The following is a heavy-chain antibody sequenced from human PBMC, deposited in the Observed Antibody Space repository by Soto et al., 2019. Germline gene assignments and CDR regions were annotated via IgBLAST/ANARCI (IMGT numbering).Heavy chain of an antibody. D-gene: IGHD2-21*02. Sequence: SETLSLTCTVSGGSISSYYWSWIRQPPGKGLEWIGYIYYSGSTNYNPSLKSRVTISVDTSKNQFSLKLSSVTAADTAVYYCALQKYCGGDCPIDYWGQGTLVTVSS. J-gene: IGHJ4*02. CDR2: IYYSGST. CDR3: ALQKYCGGDCPIDY. V-gene: IGHV4-59*01. CDR1: GGSISSYY.